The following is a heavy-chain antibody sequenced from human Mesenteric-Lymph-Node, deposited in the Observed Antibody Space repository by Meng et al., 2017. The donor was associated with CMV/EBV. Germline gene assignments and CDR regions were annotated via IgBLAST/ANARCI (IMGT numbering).Heavy chain of an antibody. CDR2: IYSGGRNT. V-gene: IGHV3-23*03. Sequence: LRLSCAGSGLTFSSYAMTWVRQAPGKGLDWVSVIYSGGRNTYFAGSVKGRFTMSRDDSRNTMYLQMNSLRGEDTAVYYCARGDLAFDYWGQGTLVTVSS. CDR1: GLTFSSYA. J-gene: IGHJ4*02. CDR3: ARGDLAFDY.